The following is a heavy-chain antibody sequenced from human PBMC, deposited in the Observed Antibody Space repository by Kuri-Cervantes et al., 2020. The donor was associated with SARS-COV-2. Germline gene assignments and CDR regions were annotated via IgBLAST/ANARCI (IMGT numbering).Heavy chain of an antibody. V-gene: IGHV3-7*01. Sequence: GGSLRLSCAASGFTFSSYWMSWVRQAPGKGLEWVANIKQDESEKYYVDSVKGRFTISRDNAKNSLYLQMNSLRAEDTAVYYCARETSGYEYYFDYWGQGTLVTVSS. CDR3: ARETSGYEYYFDY. J-gene: IGHJ4*02. CDR2: IKQDESEK. CDR1: GFTFSSYW. D-gene: IGHD5-12*01.